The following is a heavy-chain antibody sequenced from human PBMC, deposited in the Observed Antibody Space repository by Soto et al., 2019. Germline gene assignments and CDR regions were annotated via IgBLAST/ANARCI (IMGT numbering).Heavy chain of an antibody. CDR3: ARGTGGSSAWRPLDR. CDR2: MSGSGGTA. CDR1: GFTFSSYA. D-gene: IGHD6-19*01. V-gene: IGHV3-23*01. Sequence: LRLSCAASGFTFSSYAMSWVRQAPVKGLEWVSIMSGSGGTAFYADSVKGRFTISRADSNNTVYLQMNSLRDEDTALYYCARGTGGSSAWRPLDRWGQGTLVTVSS. J-gene: IGHJ5*02.